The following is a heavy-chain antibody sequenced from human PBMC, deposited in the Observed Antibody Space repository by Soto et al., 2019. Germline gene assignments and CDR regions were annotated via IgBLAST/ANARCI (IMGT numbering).Heavy chain of an antibody. J-gene: IGHJ6*02. CDR3: AREGHYGSGGYYYYGMDV. V-gene: IGHV3-30-3*01. CDR2: ISYDGSNK. Sequence: GGSLRLSCAASGFTFSSYAMHWVRQAPGKGLEWVAVISYDGSNKYYADSVKGRFTISRDNSKNTLYLQMNSLRAEDTAVYYCAREGHYGSGGYYYYGMDVWGQGTTVTVSS. D-gene: IGHD3-10*01. CDR1: GFTFSSYA.